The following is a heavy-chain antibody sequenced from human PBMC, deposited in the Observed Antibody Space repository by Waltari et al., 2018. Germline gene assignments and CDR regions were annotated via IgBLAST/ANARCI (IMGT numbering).Heavy chain of an antibody. Sequence: EVQLVESGGGLGQPGGSLRLSCTASGFSFSGFWMSWVRQAPEEGLEWVANIKGDGSEKYNEDSVKGRFTISRDNAKNSLYLQMNSLRVDDTAVYYCARGCEHCSTSWCDSWGQGTLVTVSS. D-gene: IGHD2-2*01. CDR3: ARGCEHCSTSWCDS. CDR2: IKGDGSEK. V-gene: IGHV3-7*01. CDR1: GFSFSGFW. J-gene: IGHJ5*01.